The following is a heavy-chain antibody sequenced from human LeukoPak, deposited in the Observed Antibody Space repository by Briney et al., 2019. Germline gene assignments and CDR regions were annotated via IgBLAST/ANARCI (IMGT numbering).Heavy chain of an antibody. CDR1: RFTFSSYA. V-gene: IGHV3-30*04. CDR3: ARDPYAIRGYMDV. CDR2: ISYDGSNK. J-gene: IGHJ6*03. D-gene: IGHD2-2*01. Sequence: GGSLRLSCAASRFTFSSYAMSWVRQAPGKGLEWVAVISYDGSNKYYADSVKGRFTISRDNSKNTLYLQMNSLRAEDTAVYYCARDPYAIRGYMDVWGKGTTVTVSS.